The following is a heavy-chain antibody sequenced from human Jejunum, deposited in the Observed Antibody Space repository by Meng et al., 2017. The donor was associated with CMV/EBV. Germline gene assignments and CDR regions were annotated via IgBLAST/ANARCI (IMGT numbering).Heavy chain of an antibody. J-gene: IGHJ4*02. D-gene: IGHD1-26*01. CDR2: FYSSDTY. Sequence: QVHLQESGPGLVNPSETLSLPCTAPGGSISNHYWSWIRQSAGKGLEWIGRFYSSDTYNYHPSLNSRLTMSLDTSKNQFSLNLSSVTAADTAIYYCARGPGASTREGFDYWGLGTLVTVSS. V-gene: IGHV4-4*07. CDR3: ARGPGASTREGFDY. CDR1: GGSISNHY.